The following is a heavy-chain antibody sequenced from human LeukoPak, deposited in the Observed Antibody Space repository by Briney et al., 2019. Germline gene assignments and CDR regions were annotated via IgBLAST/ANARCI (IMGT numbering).Heavy chain of an antibody. CDR1: GFTFSSYG. Sequence: GGSLRLSCAASGFTFSSYGMHWVRQAPGKGLEWGAFIRYDGSNKYYADSVKGRFTISRDNSKNTLYLQMNSLRAEDTAVYYCAKDGVRYYYGSGMPGGVDYWGQGTLVTVSS. J-gene: IGHJ4*02. CDR2: IRYDGSNK. CDR3: AKDGVRYYYGSGMPGGVDY. D-gene: IGHD3-10*01. V-gene: IGHV3-30*02.